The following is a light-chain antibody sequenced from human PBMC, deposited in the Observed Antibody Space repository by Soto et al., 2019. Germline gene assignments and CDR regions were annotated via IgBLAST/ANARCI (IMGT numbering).Light chain of an antibody. CDR1: QSISSY. J-gene: IGKJ1*01. Sequence: DIQMTQSPSSLSASVGDRVTITCRASQSISSYLNWYQQKPGKAPKLLIYAASSLQSGVPSSFSGSGSGTDFTLTINSLKPEDFATYYCQQSYSTPRTFGQGTKVDI. V-gene: IGKV1-39*01. CDR2: AAS. CDR3: QQSYSTPRT.